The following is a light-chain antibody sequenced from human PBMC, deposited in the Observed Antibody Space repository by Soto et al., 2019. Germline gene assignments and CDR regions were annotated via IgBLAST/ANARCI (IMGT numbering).Light chain of an antibody. J-gene: IGKJ4*01. CDR1: QGIRSY. V-gene: IGKV1-9*01. CDR2: AAS. CDR3: QHYYSYPLS. Sequence: DIQMTQSPCTLSGSVGCSGPSTCRASQGIRSYLAWYQQKPGKAPKLLIYAASTLDAGVPSRFSGSGSGTDFTLTISNLQSEDFATYHCQHYYSYPLSFAGGTKVDNK.